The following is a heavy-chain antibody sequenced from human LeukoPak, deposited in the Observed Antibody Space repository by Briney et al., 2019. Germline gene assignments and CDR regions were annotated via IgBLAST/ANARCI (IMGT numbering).Heavy chain of an antibody. V-gene: IGHV1-69*13. D-gene: IGHD2-15*01. CDR1: GGTFSSYA. CDR2: IIPIFGTA. Sequence: ASVKVSCKASGGTFSSYAISWVRQAPGQGLEWMGGIIPIFGTANYAQKFQGRVTITADESTSTAYMELSSLRSEDTAVYYCARGRPQTYCSGGSRYSDAFDIWGQGTMVTVSS. J-gene: IGHJ3*02. CDR3: ARGRPQTYCSGGSRYSDAFDI.